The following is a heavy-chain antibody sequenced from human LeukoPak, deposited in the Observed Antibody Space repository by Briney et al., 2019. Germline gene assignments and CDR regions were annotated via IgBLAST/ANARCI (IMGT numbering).Heavy chain of an antibody. D-gene: IGHD2-2*02. V-gene: IGHV4-38-2*01. CDR2: TYHSGST. CDR1: GYSISSGYC. J-gene: IGHJ5*02. Sequence: KPSETLSLTCAVSGYSISSGYCWGWIRQPPGKGLEWIGSTYHSGSTYYNPSLKSRVTISVDTSKNQFSLKLSSVTAADTAVYHCARRGYCGSTSCYMPDNWFDPWRQGALVTVSS. CDR3: ARRGYCGSTSCYMPDNWFDP.